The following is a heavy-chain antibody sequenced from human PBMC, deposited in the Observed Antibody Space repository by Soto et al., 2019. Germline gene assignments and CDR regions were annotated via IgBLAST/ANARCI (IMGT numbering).Heavy chain of an antibody. J-gene: IGHJ4*02. V-gene: IGHV3-30*18. D-gene: IGHD3-9*01. Sequence: GGSLRLSCAASGFTFSSYGMHWVRQAPGKGLEWVAVISYDGSNKYYADSVKGRFTISRDNSKNTLYLQMNSLRAEDTAVYYCAKVSRAYDILTGLDYWGQGTLVTVSS. CDR3: AKVSRAYDILTGLDY. CDR2: ISYDGSNK. CDR1: GFTFSSYG.